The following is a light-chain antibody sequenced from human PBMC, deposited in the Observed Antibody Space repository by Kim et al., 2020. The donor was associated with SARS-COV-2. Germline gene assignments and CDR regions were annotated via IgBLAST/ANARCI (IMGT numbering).Light chain of an antibody. J-gene: IGLJ2*01. CDR3: QTWDSSTVI. Sequence: SVSPGQTASITCSGDKLGDKFASWYQQKPGQSPVLVIYQDTQRPSGIPERFSGSNSRNTATLTISGTQTMDEADYYCQTWDSSTVIFGGGTQLTVL. CDR1: KLGDKF. CDR2: QDT. V-gene: IGLV3-1*01.